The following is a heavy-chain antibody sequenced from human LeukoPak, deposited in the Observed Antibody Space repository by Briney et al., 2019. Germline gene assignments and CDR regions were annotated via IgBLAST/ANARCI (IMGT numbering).Heavy chain of an antibody. V-gene: IGHV1-18*01. CDR2: ISAYNGNT. D-gene: IGHD3-10*01. CDR3: ARDRARGALDRIDY. Sequence: GSVKVSCTASGFTFTSYGISWVRQAPGQGLEWMGGISAYNGNTNYAHNLQGRVTIPTDTSKNTAYMEVKSLRAEATAVYNCARDRARGALDRIDYWGQGTLVTVSS. J-gene: IGHJ4*02. CDR1: GFTFTSYG.